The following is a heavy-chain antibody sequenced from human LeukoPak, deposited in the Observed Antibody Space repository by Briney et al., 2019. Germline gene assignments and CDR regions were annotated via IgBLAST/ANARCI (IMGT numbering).Heavy chain of an antibody. Sequence: SETLSLTCTVSGGSISSYYWSWIRQPAPKGLERIGRIYTSGSTNYNPSLKSRVTMSVDTSKNQFSLKLSSVTAADTAVYYCARSLYGREYSSGWYDYWGQGTLVTASS. D-gene: IGHD6-19*01. V-gene: IGHV4-4*07. CDR3: ARSLYGREYSSGWYDY. J-gene: IGHJ4*02. CDR2: IYTSGST. CDR1: GGSISSYY.